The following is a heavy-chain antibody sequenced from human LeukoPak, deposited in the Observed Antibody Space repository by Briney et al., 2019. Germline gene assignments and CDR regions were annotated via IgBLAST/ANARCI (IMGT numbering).Heavy chain of an antibody. D-gene: IGHD3-22*01. CDR2: ISSSSSYI. CDR3: ARDRLTMISPDY. J-gene: IGHJ4*02. Sequence: PGGSLRLSCAASGFTFSSYSMNWVRQAPGKGPEWVSSISSSSSYIYYADSVKGRFTISRDNAKNSLYLQMNSLRAEDTAVYYCARDRLTMISPDYWGQGTLVTVSS. CDR1: GFTFSSYS. V-gene: IGHV3-21*01.